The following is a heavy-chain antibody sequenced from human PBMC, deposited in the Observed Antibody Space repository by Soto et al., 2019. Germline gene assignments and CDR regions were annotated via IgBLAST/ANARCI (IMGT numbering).Heavy chain of an antibody. V-gene: IGHV1-2*02. Sequence: GSVKVSCKASGYTFTGYYMHWVRQAPGQGLEWMGWINPNSGGTNYAQKFQGRVTMTRDTSISTAYMELSRLRSDDTAVYYCAAVGATTRAPFDYWGQGTLVTVSS. J-gene: IGHJ4*02. CDR1: GYTFTGYY. CDR2: INPNSGGT. D-gene: IGHD1-26*01. CDR3: AAVGATTRAPFDY.